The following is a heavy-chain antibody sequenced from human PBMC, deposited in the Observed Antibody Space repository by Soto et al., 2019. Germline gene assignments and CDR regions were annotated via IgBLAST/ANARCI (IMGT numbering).Heavy chain of an antibody. V-gene: IGHV1-69*02. CDR2: IIPILGIA. Sequence: SVKVSCKASGGTFSSYTISWVRQAPGQGLEWMGRIIPILGIANYAQKFQGRVTITADKSTSTAYMELSSLRSEDTAVYYCARYCSGGSCYSDPWFDYWGQGTLVTVSS. D-gene: IGHD2-15*01. J-gene: IGHJ4*02. CDR3: ARYCSGGSCYSDPWFDY. CDR1: GGTFSSYT.